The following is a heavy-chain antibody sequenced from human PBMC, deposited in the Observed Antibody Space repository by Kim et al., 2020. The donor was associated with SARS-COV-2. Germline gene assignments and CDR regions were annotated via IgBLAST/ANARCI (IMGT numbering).Heavy chain of an antibody. J-gene: IGHJ4*02. CDR3: ARSYSGSYLYYFDY. D-gene: IGHD1-26*01. CDR2: ISYDGSNK. CDR1: GFTFSSYA. Sequence: GGSLRLSCAASGFTFSSYAMHWVRQAPGKGLEWVAVISYDGSNKYYADSVKGRFTISRDNSKNTLYLQMNSLRAEDTAVYYCARSYSGSYLYYFDYWGQGTLVTVSS. V-gene: IGHV3-30-3*01.